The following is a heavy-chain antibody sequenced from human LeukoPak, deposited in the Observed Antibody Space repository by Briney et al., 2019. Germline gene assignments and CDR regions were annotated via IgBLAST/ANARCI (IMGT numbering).Heavy chain of an antibody. Sequence: GGSLRLSCAASGFTFSSYAMHWVRQAPGKGLEWVAVISYDGSNKYYADSVKGRFTISRENSKNTLYLQMNSLRAEDTAVYYCARNMVRGVMSYYYYGMDVWGQGTTVTVSS. CDR2: ISYDGSNK. D-gene: IGHD3-10*01. J-gene: IGHJ6*02. CDR1: GFTFSSYA. CDR3: ARNMVRGVMSYYYYGMDV. V-gene: IGHV3-30-3*01.